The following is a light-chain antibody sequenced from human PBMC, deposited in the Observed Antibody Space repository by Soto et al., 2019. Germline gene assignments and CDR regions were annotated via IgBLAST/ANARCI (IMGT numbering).Light chain of an antibody. CDR2: GAS. CDR1: QSVSSSY. V-gene: IGKV3-20*01. J-gene: IGKJ1*01. CDR3: QQYGTSPRT. Sequence: EIVLTQSPGTLSLSPGERATLSCRASQSVSSSYLAWYQQKPGQAPRLLIYGASSRATGIPDRFSGSGSGTDFTLNISSLEPEDFAVYYCQQYGTSPRTFGQGTKVDIK.